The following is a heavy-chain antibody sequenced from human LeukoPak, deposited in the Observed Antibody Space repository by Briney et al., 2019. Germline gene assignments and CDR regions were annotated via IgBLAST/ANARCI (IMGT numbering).Heavy chain of an antibody. D-gene: IGHD3-3*01. CDR1: GFTVSSNY. J-gene: IGHJ6*02. Sequence: GGSLRLSCAASGFTVSSNYMSWVRQAPGKGLEWVSAISGSGGSTYYADSVKGRFTISRDNSKNTLYLQMNSLRAEDTAVYYCAKGPSTYYDFWSGSRDYYGMDVWGQGTTVTVSS. V-gene: IGHV3-23*01. CDR2: ISGSGGST. CDR3: AKGPSTYYDFWSGSRDYYGMDV.